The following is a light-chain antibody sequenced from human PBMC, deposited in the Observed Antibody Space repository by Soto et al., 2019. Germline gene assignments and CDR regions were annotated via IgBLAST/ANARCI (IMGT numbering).Light chain of an antibody. J-gene: IGLJ1*01. CDR1: SSDVGANIF. Sequence: QSVLTQPASVSGSPGQSITISCTGTSSDVGANIFVSWYQQHPGKVPKLMIYTVSSRPSGVSQRFSGSKSGNTASLTISGLQAEDEDDYYCSSFTTDSTYVFGTGTRSPS. CDR3: SSFTTDSTYV. CDR2: TVS. V-gene: IGLV2-14*01.